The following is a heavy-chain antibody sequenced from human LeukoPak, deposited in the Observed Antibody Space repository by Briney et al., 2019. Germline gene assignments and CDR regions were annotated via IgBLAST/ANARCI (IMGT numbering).Heavy chain of an antibody. CDR3: VKDDGWVQYAN. CDR1: GFTLSSYA. CDR2: ISVSGNT. J-gene: IGHJ4*02. D-gene: IGHD5-24*01. V-gene: IGHV3-23*01. Sequence: GGSLRLSCAASGFTLSSYAMSWVRQGPGKGLEWVSAISVSGNTYHADSVKGRFAISRDSSKNTLYLQMNSLRAGDAAVYYCVKDDGWVQYANWGQGTLVTVSS.